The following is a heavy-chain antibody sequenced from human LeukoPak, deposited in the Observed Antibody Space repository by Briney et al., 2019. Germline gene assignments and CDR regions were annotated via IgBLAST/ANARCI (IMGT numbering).Heavy chain of an antibody. CDR2: ISCCGGST. D-gene: IGHD3-10*01. CDR1: GFTFSSYG. CDR3: AKPTVQYSATYYYGSGSYYYPVDY. V-gene: IGHV3-23*01. Sequence: GGSLRLSCAASGFTFSSYGMSWVRQAPGKGLEWVSAISCCGGSTYYADSVKGRFTISRDNSKNTLYLQMNSLRAEDTAVYYCAKPTVQYSATYYYGSGSYYYPVDYWGQGTLVTVFS. J-gene: IGHJ4*02.